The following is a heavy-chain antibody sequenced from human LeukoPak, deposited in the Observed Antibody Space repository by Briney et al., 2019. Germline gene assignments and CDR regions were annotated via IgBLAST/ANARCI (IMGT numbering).Heavy chain of an antibody. V-gene: IGHV4-31*03. Sequence: SETLSLTCTFSGDSITTGGYYWSWLRQHPGKGLEWIGYIYYSGGAYYNPSLKSRVTISVDTSKNQFSLKLSSVTAADTAVYYCAGTTKDRMGDFNWFDPWGQGTLVTVSS. D-gene: IGHD3-16*01. CDR3: AGTTKDRMGDFNWFDP. CDR1: GDSITTGGYY. J-gene: IGHJ5*02. CDR2: IYYSGGA.